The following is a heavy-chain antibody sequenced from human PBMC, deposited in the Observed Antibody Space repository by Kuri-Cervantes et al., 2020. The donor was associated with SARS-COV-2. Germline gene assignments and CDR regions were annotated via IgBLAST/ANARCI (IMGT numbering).Heavy chain of an antibody. J-gene: IGHJ4*02. CDR2: ISSSGSTI. V-gene: IGHV3-11*04. D-gene: IGHD3-22*01. Sequence: LSLTCAASGFTFSDYYMSWIRQAPGKGLEWVSYISSSGSTIYYADSVKGRFTISRDNAKNSLYLQMNSLRAEDTAVYYCARDPLYYDSSGYYAPPYYFDYWGQGTLVTVSS. CDR1: GFTFSDYY. CDR3: ARDPLYYDSSGYYAPPYYFDY.